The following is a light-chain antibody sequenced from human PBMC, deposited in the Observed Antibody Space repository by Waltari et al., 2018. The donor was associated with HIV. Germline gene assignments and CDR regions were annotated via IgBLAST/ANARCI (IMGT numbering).Light chain of an antibody. J-gene: IGKJ2*01. Sequence: DIEMTQSPDSLVVSLGARATIDCKSSQRVLYSSNNYNYLAWYQQKPGQPPKLLIYWASTRGSGVPDRFSGSGSGTDFTLTISNLQAEDVAVYYCQQYYSTPNTFGQGTKLEIK. CDR2: WAS. CDR3: QQYYSTPNT. V-gene: IGKV4-1*01. CDR1: QRVLYSSNNYNY.